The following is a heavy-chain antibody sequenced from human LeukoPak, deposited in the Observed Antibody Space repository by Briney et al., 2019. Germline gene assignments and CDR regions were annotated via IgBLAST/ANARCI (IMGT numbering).Heavy chain of an antibody. J-gene: IGHJ3*02. V-gene: IGHV1-24*01. Sequence: ASVKVSCKVSGYTLTELSMHWVRQAPGKGLEWMGGFDPEDGETIYAQKFQGRVTMTEDTSTDTAYMELSSLRSEDTAVYYCARPLDSSGEDAFDIWGQGTMVTVSS. CDR1: GYTLTELS. D-gene: IGHD3-22*01. CDR3: ARPLDSSGEDAFDI. CDR2: FDPEDGET.